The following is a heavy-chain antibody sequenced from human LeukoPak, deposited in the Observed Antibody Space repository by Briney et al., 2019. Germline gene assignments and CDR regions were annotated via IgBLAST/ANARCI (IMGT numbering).Heavy chain of an antibody. Sequence: GASVKVSCKASGYTFTSYAMHWVRQAPGQRLEWMGWMNPNSGNTGYAQKFQGRVTMTRNTSISTAYVELNSLRAEDTAVYYCAKGAIAVAGSPFDYWGQGTLVTVSS. CDR2: MNPNSGNT. V-gene: IGHV1-8*02. D-gene: IGHD6-19*01. J-gene: IGHJ4*02. CDR1: GYTFTSYA. CDR3: AKGAIAVAGSPFDY.